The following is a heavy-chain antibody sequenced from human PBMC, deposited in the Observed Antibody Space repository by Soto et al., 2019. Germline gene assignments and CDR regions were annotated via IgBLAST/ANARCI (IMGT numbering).Heavy chain of an antibody. Sequence: GGSLRLSCAASGFTFSSYSMNWDRQAPGKGLEWVSSISSSSSYIYYADSVKGRFTSSRNNAKNSLYLHMNSLRAENTAVYYSAISISRYAYHPMSLWGQGSLVTVSA. CDR2: ISSSSSYI. CDR3: AISISRYAYHPMSL. D-gene: IGHD3-16*01. V-gene: IGHV3-21*01. CDR1: GFTFSSYS. J-gene: IGHJ1*01.